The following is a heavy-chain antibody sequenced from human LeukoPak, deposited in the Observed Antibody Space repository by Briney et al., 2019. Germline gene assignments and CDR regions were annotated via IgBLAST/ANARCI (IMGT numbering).Heavy chain of an antibody. D-gene: IGHD3-10*01. CDR1: GFTFSSYG. CDR3: AKDRPRPYTMVRGVTLDY. J-gene: IGHJ4*02. Sequence: GGYLRLSCAAAGFTFSSYGMHWVRQAPGKGLEWVAVISYDGSNKYYADSVKGRFTISRDNSKNTLYLQMNSMRAEDTAVYYCAKDRPRPYTMVRGVTLDYWGQGTLVTVSS. CDR2: ISYDGSNK. V-gene: IGHV3-30*18.